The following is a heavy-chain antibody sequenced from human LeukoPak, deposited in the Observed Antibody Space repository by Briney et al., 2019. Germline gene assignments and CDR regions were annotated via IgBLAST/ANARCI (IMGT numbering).Heavy chain of an antibody. CDR1: GGSISSYY. D-gene: IGHD6-13*01. CDR3: AREDSAGWYYFDY. V-gene: IGHV4-4*07. J-gene: IGHJ4*02. CDR2: IYTSGST. Sequence: SETLSLTCTVSGGSISSYYWSWIPQPAGKGLEWIGRIYTSGSTNYNPSLKSRVTMSVDTSKNQFSLKLSSVTAADTAVYYCAREDSAGWYYFDYWGQGTLVTVSS.